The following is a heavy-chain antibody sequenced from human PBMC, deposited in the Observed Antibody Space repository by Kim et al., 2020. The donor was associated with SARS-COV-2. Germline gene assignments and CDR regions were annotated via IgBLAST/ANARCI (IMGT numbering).Heavy chain of an antibody. V-gene: IGHV4-39*01. CDR1: GGSFSSSNHY. CDR3: ARHIGSGYYYGLVV. J-gene: IGHJ6*02. Sequence: SETLSLTCTVSGGSFSSSNHYWGWIRQPPGEGLEWIGSSHYSGSTYYNPSLKSRVTISVETSKNQFSLRLSSVTAADTAVYFCARHIGSGYYYGLVVWGQGTTVTVSS. CDR2: SHYSGST. D-gene: IGHD3-3*01.